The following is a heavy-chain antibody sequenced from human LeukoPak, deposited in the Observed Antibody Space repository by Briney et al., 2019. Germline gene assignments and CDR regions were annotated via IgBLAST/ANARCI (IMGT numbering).Heavy chain of an antibody. V-gene: IGHV3-7*01. Sequence: GGSLRLSCAASGFTLSSYWMSWVRQAPGKGLEWVANIKQDGSEKYYVDSVKGRFTISRDNAKNSLYLQMNSLRAEDTAVYYCARVGVAGYYFDYWGQGTLVTVSS. CDR3: ARVGVAGYYFDY. CDR1: GFTLSSYW. J-gene: IGHJ4*02. D-gene: IGHD6-19*01. CDR2: IKQDGSEK.